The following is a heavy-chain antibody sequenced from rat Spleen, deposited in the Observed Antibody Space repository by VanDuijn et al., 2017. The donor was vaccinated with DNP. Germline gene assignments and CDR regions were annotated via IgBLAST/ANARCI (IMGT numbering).Heavy chain of an antibody. CDR1: GFTFSNYD. Sequence: EVQLVESGGGLVQPGRSMKLSCAASGFTFSNYDMAWVRQAPKKGLEWVATISYDGSSTYYRDSVKGRFTISRDNAKSTLNLQMDSLRSEDTATYYCTIITTTYNWFAYWGQGTLVTVSS. V-gene: IGHV5-7*01. CDR3: TIITTTYNWFAY. CDR2: ISYDGSST. D-gene: IGHD1-10*01. J-gene: IGHJ3*01.